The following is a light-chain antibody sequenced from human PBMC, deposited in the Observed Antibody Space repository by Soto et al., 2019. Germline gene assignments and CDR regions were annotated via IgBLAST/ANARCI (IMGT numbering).Light chain of an antibody. Sequence: QSALTQPASVSGSPGQSITISCTGTSSDVGSYNLVSWYQQHPGKAPKLMIYEGSKRPSGVSNRFSGSKSGNTASLTISGLQAEDEADYSCCSYAGSSTSDVVFGGGTQLTVL. V-gene: IGLV2-23*01. CDR1: SSDVGSYNL. CDR3: CSYAGSSTSDVV. J-gene: IGLJ2*01. CDR2: EGS.